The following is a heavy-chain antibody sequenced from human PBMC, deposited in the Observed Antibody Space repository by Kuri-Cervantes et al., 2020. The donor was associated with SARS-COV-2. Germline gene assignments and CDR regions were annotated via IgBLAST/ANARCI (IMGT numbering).Heavy chain of an antibody. CDR1: GVTFSNYA. D-gene: IGHD2-15*01. CDR3: AKDGFVGGLGSPGRAYFQH. J-gene: IGHJ1*01. Sequence: ETLSLTCAASGVTFSNYAMNWVRQAPGKGLGWVSGITGTGRNTYYADSVKGRFTISREKSKNTLYLQMNSLRVEDTAVYYCAKDGFVGGLGSPGRAYFQHWGQGTLVTVSS. V-gene: IGHV3-23*01. CDR2: ITGTGRNT.